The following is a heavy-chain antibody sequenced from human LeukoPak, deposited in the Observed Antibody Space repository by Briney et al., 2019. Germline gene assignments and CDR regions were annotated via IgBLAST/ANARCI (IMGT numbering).Heavy chain of an antibody. CDR3: ARDVGNFDY. CDR1: GFTFSNYW. CDR2: INGDGIST. J-gene: IGHJ4*02. Sequence: GGSPRLSCAASGFTFSNYWMHWVRQAPGKGLVWVSRINGDGISTGYADSVKGRFTVSRDNAKKTLYLQMNSLRAEDTAVYYCARDVGNFDYWGQGTLVTVSS. V-gene: IGHV3-74*01.